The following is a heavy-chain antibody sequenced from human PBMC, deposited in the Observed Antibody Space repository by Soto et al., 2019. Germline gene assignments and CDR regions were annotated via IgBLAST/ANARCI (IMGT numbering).Heavy chain of an antibody. CDR3: AKEGGLSGSYYISSSYYFDY. J-gene: IGHJ4*02. V-gene: IGHV3-30*18. CDR2: ISYDGSNT. CDR1: GFTFSSYG. Sequence: QVQLVESGGGVVQPGRPRRLSWVASGFTFSSYGMHWVRRAPGKGLEWVAIISYDGSNTYNADSVKGRFTISRDNSKNTLYLQMNSLRAEDTSVYYCAKEGGLSGSYYISSSYYFDYWGQGTLVTVSS. D-gene: IGHD1-26*01.